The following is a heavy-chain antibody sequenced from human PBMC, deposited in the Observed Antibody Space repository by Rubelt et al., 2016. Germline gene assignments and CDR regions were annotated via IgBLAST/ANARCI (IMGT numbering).Heavy chain of an antibody. CDR3: ARSSYYYDSSGYGF. J-gene: IGHJ4*02. CDR2: YGGST. V-gene: IGHV4-31*02. Sequence: YGGSTYYNPSLKSRVTISVDASKNQFSLNLSSVTAADTAVYYCARSSYYYDSSGYGFWGQGTLVTVSS. D-gene: IGHD3-22*01.